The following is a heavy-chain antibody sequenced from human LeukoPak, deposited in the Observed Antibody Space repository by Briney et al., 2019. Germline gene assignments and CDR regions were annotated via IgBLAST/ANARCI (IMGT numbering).Heavy chain of an antibody. V-gene: IGHV1-18*01. J-gene: IGHJ6*03. CDR3: ARVLHLKVRSYSYYYYYYMDV. CDR1: GGTFSSYG. CDR2: ISAYNGNT. Sequence: GASVKVSCKASGGTFSSYGISWVRQAPGQGLEWMGWISAYNGNTNYAQKLQGRVTMTTDTSTSTAYMELRSLRSEDTAVYYCARVLHLKVRSYSYYYYYYMDVWGKGTTVTVSS. D-gene: IGHD2-15*01.